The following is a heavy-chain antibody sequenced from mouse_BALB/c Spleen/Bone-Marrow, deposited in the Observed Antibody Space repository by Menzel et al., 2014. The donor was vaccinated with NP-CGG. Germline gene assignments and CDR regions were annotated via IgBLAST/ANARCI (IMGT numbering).Heavy chain of an antibody. D-gene: IGHD2-3*01. Sequence: EVKLLESGGGLVQPGGSLKLSCAASGFDFRRYWMSWVRQAPGKRLEWIGEINPESSTINYTPSLKDKFIISIDNAKNTLYLQMSKVRSEDTALYYCARLGYYEYFVDWGQGTTLTVSS. V-gene: IGHV4-1*02. CDR2: INPESSTI. CDR3: ARLGYYEYFVD. J-gene: IGHJ2*01. CDR1: GFDFRRYW.